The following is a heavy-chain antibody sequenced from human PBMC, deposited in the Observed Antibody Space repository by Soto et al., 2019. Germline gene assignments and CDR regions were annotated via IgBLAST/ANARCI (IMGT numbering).Heavy chain of an antibody. V-gene: IGHV3-48*01. CDR2: ISSSSSTI. Sequence: GGSLRLSCAASGFTFSSYSMNWVRQAPGKGLEWVSYISSSSSTIYYADSVKGRFTISRDNAKNSLYLQMNSLRAEDTAVYYCARDRAFDIWGQGTMVTVSS. J-gene: IGHJ3*02. CDR1: GFTFSSYS. CDR3: ARDRAFDI.